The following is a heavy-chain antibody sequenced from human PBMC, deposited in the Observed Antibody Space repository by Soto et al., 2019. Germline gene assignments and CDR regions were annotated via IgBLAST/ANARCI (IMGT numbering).Heavy chain of an antibody. J-gene: IGHJ6*02. Sequence: PSQTLSLTCAISGDSVSSNSAAWNWIRQSPSRGLEWPGRTYYRSKWYNDYAVSVKSRITINPDTSKNQFSLQLNSVTPEDTAVYYFARAGSGSHFSGYYYGMDVWGQGTTVTVSS. CDR3: ARAGSGSHFSGYYYGMDV. CDR1: GDSVSSNSAA. D-gene: IGHD1-26*01. CDR2: TYYRSKWYN. V-gene: IGHV6-1*01.